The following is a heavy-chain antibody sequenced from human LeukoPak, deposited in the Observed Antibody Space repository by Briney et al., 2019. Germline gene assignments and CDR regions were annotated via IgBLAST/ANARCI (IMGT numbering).Heavy chain of an antibody. Sequence: GGSLRLSCAASGFTFSSDWMSWVRQAPGKGLEWVANIKQDGSEKYYVDSVKGRFTISRDNAKNSLYLQMNSLRAEDTAVYYCAREYGIRTTDYYYYYGMDVWGQGTTVTVSS. CDR1: GFTFSSDW. D-gene: IGHD1/OR15-1a*01. V-gene: IGHV3-7*01. J-gene: IGHJ6*02. CDR3: AREYGIRTTDYYYYYGMDV. CDR2: IKQDGSEK.